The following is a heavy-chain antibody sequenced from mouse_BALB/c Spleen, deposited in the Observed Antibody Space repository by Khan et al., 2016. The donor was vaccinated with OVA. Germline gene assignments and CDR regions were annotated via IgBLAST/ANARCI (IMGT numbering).Heavy chain of an antibody. CDR2: ISSGGHYT. D-gene: IGHD1-1*02. Sequence: EVELVESGGDLVKTGGSLKLSCAASGFTFSTYGMSWVRQTPDKRLEWVATISSGGHYTYYIDSVKGRFTISRDNAKNILYLQMTSLRSEDTAIYYCARLAYYYNSEGFAYWGQGTLVTVSA. CDR3: ARLAYYYNSEGFAY. V-gene: IGHV5-6*01. J-gene: IGHJ3*01. CDR1: GFTFSTYG.